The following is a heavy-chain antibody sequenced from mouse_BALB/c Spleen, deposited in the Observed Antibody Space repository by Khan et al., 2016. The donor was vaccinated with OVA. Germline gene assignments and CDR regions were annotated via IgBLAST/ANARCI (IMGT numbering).Heavy chain of an antibody. CDR1: GYTFINYW. CDR3: AGSGLRWNIDY. CDR2: INPSTGYT. V-gene: IGHV1-7*01. Sequence: VQLQESGAELAKPGASVKMSCKASGYTFINYWIFWVKQRPGQGLEWIGYINPSTGYTDYNQNFKDKTTLTADKSYSTAYMQLSSLTSEDSAVYDCAGSGLRWNIDYWGQGTTLTVSS. D-gene: IGHD1-1*01. J-gene: IGHJ2*01.